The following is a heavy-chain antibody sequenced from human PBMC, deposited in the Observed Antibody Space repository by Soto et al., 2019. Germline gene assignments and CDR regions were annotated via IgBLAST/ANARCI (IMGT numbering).Heavy chain of an antibody. CDR1: GGSISSYY. V-gene: IGHV4-59*08. J-gene: IGHJ4*02. CDR3: ARHSYYDFWSGPPFYIDY. CDR2: IYYSGST. Sequence: SETLSLTCTVSGGSISSYYWSWIRQPPGKGLEWIGYIYYSGSTNYNPSLKSRVTISVVTSKNQFSLKLSSVTAADTAVYYCARHSYYDFWSGPPFYIDYWGQGTLVTISS. D-gene: IGHD3-3*01.